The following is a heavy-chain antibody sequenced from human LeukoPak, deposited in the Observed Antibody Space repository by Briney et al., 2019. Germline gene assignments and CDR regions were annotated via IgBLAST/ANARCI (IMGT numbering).Heavy chain of an antibody. J-gene: IGHJ6*03. D-gene: IGHD1/OR15-1a*01. V-gene: IGHV4-59*01. CDR2: IYYSGST. Sequence: SETLSLTCTVSGGSISSYYWSWIRQPPGKGLEWIGYIYYSGSTNYNPSLKSRVTISVDTSKTQFSLKLSSVTAADTAVYYCARDMASPNNYYYYYYMDVWGKGTTVTVSS. CDR1: GGSISSYY. CDR3: ARDMASPNNYYYYYYMDV.